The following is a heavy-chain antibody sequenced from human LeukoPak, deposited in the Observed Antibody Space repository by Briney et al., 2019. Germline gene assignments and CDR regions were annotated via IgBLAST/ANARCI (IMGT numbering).Heavy chain of an antibody. V-gene: IGHV1-69-2*01. D-gene: IGHD3-10*01. J-gene: IGHJ4*02. CDR1: GYTFTDYY. CDR2: VDPEDGGT. Sequence: ASVKISCKVSGYTFTDYYMHWVQQPPGKGLEWMGLVDPEDGGTRYSVKFPGRVNITADMSTDKAYMALSSLRSGDTAVYYCATEVVVRVRGVTYLDYWGQGTLVTVSS. CDR3: ATEVVVRVRGVTYLDY.